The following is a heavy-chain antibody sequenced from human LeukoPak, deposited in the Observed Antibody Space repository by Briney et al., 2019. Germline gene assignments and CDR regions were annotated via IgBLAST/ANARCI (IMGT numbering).Heavy chain of an antibody. V-gene: IGHV3-48*01. CDR1: GFTVSSNY. CDR3: ARDYYDSSGYYSYYYYGMDV. Sequence: PGGSLRLSCAASGFTVSSNYMSWVRQAPGKGLEWVSYISSSSDTKYYADSVKGRFTISRDNAKNSLYLQMNSLRAEDTAVYYCARDYYDSSGYYSYYYYGMDVWGQGTTVTVSS. CDR2: ISSSSDTK. D-gene: IGHD3-22*01. J-gene: IGHJ6*02.